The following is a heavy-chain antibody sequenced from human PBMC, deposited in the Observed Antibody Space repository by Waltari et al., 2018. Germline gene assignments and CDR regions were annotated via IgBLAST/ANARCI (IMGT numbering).Heavy chain of an antibody. CDR1: GYAFTSYD. D-gene: IGHD3-22*01. CDR2: MNPNSGNT. J-gene: IGHJ4*02. CDR3: ARWDYYDSSGCYHY. Sequence: QVQLVQSGAEVKKPGASVKVSCKASGYAFTSYDINWVRQAPGKGLEWVGWMNPNSGNTGYAQKFQGRVTMTRNTSISTAYMELSSLRSEDTAVYYCARWDYYDSSGCYHYWGQGTLVTVSS. V-gene: IGHV1-8*01.